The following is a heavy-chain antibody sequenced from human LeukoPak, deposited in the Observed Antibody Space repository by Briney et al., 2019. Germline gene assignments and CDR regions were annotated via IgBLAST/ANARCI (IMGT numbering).Heavy chain of an antibody. CDR1: GFTVSSNY. V-gene: IGHV3-53*04. J-gene: IGHJ6*02. D-gene: IGHD2-2*01. Sequence: GGSLRLSCAASGFTVSSNYMSWVRQAPGKGLEWASVIYSGGSTYYADSVKGRLTISRHNSKNTLYLQMNSLRAEDTAVYYCARDREYQGMDVWGQGTTVTVSS. CDR2: IYSGGST. CDR3: ARDREYQGMDV.